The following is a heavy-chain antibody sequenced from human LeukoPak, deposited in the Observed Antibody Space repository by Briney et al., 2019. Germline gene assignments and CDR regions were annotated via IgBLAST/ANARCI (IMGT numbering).Heavy chain of an antibody. CDR1: GYTFTSYG. Sequence: ASVKVSCKASGYTFTSYGISWVRQAPGQGLEWMGGIIPIFGTANYAQKFQGRVTITADKSTNTAYMELSSLRSEDTAVYYCARSQPLAYFDLWGRGTLVTVSS. V-gene: IGHV1-69*06. CDR3: ARSQPLAYFDL. J-gene: IGHJ2*01. CDR2: IIPIFGTA.